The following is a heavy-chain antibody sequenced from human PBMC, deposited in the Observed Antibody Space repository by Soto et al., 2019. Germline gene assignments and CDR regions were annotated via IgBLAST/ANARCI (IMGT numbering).Heavy chain of an antibody. CDR3: ARGGANSGSFFDL. Sequence: QVQLQQWGAGLLKPSETLSLTCAVYGGSFSGDYWTWVRQLPGKGLEWIGEINQSGTTNYNPSLKSRVTMSRDTSRYHFSLKLSSVTAADTAVYYCARGGANSGSFFDLWGRGTLVTVSS. V-gene: IGHV4-34*01. D-gene: IGHD7-27*01. J-gene: IGHJ2*01. CDR1: GGSFSGDY. CDR2: INQSGTT.